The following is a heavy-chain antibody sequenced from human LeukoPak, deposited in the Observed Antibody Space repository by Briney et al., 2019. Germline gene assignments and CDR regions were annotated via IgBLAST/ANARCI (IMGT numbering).Heavy chain of an antibody. D-gene: IGHD3-22*01. V-gene: IGHV1-69*13. CDR3: ARDYYDSSGVLTDY. CDR2: IIPIFGTA. Sequence: GASVKVSCKASGGTFSSYAVSWVRQAPGQGLEWLGGIIPIFGTANYAQKFQGRVTITADESTSTAYMELSSLRSEDTAVYYCARDYYDSSGVLTDYWGQGTLVTVSS. CDR1: GGTFSSYA. J-gene: IGHJ4*02.